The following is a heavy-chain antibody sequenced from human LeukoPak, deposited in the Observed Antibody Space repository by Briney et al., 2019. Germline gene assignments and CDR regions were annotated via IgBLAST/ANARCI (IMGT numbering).Heavy chain of an antibody. CDR3: ARSTVAGTYYY. V-gene: IGHV3-74*01. D-gene: IGHD6-19*01. CDR2: INSDGSST. J-gene: IGHJ4*02. Sequence: PGGSLRLSCAASGFTFSSYWMHWVRQAPGKGLVWVSRINSDGSSTSYADSVKGRFTISRDNAKNTLYLQMNSLRAEDTAAYYCARSTVAGTYYYWGQGTLVTVSS. CDR1: GFTFSSYW.